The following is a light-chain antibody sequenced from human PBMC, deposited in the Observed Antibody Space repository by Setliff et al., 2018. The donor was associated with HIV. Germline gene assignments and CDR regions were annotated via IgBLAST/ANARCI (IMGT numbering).Light chain of an antibody. CDR1: SSNIGSNY. CDR2: RNN. V-gene: IGLV1-47*01. CDR3: ATWDDSLSGPVV. J-gene: IGLJ2*01. Sequence: QSVLTQPPSASGTPGQRVTISCSGSSSNIGSNYVYWYQNLPGTAPKLLIYRNNQRPSGVPGRFSGSKSGTLASLAISGLRSEDEADYYCATWDDSLSGPVVFGGGTQLTV.